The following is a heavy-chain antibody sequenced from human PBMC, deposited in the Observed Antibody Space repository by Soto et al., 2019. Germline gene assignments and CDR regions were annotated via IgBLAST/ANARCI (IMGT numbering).Heavy chain of an antibody. Sequence: SETLSLTCAVYGGSFSGHSWSWIRQPPGKGLEWIGEINHRANTNYSPSLKSRVIISVDTSKNQFSLKVSSVTAADMAVYYCARDSWGYSSSWDDAFDIWGQGTMVTVSS. CDR3: ARDSWGYSSSWDDAFDI. J-gene: IGHJ3*02. CDR2: INHRANT. CDR1: GGSFSGHS. D-gene: IGHD6-13*01. V-gene: IGHV4-34*01.